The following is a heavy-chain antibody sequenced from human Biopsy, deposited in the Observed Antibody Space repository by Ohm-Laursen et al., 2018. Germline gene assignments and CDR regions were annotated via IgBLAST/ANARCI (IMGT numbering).Heavy chain of an antibody. V-gene: IGHV1-2*02. D-gene: IGHD2-15*01. CDR3: ARVPAYPSIDGYYGLDL. CDR2: INPNSGNA. Sequence: SVKVSCKASGGTFAGYYLHWVRQAPGHGLEWMGWINPNSGNANYAQSFQGRRTVTRDTSITTAYMELTSLTSDDTAIYYCARVPAYPSIDGYYGLDLWGQGTTVIVSS. J-gene: IGHJ6*02. CDR1: GGTFAGYY.